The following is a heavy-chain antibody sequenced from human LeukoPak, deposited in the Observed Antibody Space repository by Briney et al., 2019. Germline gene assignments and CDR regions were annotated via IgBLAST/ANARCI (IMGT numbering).Heavy chain of an antibody. V-gene: IGHV3-48*01. CDR2: ISSSRTII. D-gene: IGHD1-26*01. Sequence: GGSLRLSCAASGFTFRSYSMNWVRQAPGKGLEWGSYISSSRTIIYYADSVKGRFTISRDKAKNSLYLQINSLRAEDTAVYYCARVRDGWELLRGDYIDVWGKGTTVTVSS. CDR1: GFTFRSYS. CDR3: ARVRDGWELLRGDYIDV. J-gene: IGHJ6*03.